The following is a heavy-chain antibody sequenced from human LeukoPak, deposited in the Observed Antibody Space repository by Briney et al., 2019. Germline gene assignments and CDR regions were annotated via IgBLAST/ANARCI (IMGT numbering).Heavy chain of an antibody. CDR2: IWYDGSYK. CDR3: ARDFPSPDRFGTIDY. J-gene: IGHJ4*02. V-gene: IGHV3-33*08. D-gene: IGHD1-1*01. CDR1: GFTFSSYS. Sequence: GGSLRLSCAASGFTFSSYSMNWVRQAPGKGLEWVAIIWYDGSYKNYADSVKGRFTISRDNSKNTLYLQMNSLRAEDTAVYYCARDFPSPDRFGTIDYWGQGTLVTVSS.